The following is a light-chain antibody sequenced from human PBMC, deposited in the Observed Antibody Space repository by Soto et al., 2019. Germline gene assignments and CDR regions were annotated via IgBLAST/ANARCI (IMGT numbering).Light chain of an antibody. CDR3: QQTYSTPVFT. J-gene: IGKJ3*01. Sequence: DIKVTQSPTSLSASEGDRVTITCRASQNINNYLSWYQHRPGKAPKLLIYAASNLQSGVPSRFSGSGSGTDFTLTISGLQPEDFATDYCQQTYSTPVFTFGPGTKVDVK. CDR1: QNINNY. CDR2: AAS. V-gene: IGKV1-39*01.